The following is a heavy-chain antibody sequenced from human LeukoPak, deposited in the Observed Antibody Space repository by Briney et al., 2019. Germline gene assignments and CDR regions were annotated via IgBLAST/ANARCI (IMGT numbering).Heavy chain of an antibody. J-gene: IGHJ1*01. CDR3: AKDPNGKYYYDSSDPAYFQH. V-gene: IGHV3-33*06. CDR2: IWYDGSNK. D-gene: IGHD3-22*01. CDR1: GFTFSSYG. Sequence: PGRSLRLSCAASGFTFSSYGMHWVRQAPGKGLEWVAVIWYDGSNKYYADSVKGRFTISRDNSKNTLYLQMNSLRAEDTAVYYCAKDPNGKYYYDSSDPAYFQHWGQGTLVTVSS.